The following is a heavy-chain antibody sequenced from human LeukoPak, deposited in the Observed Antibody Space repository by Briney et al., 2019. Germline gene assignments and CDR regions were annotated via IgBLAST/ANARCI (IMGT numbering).Heavy chain of an antibody. CDR1: GFSLNTSGMC. J-gene: IGHJ4*02. CDR3: ARIRALAQINYFDY. V-gene: IGHV2-70*11. CDR2: IDWDDDK. D-gene: IGHD1-1*01. Sequence: SGPTLVNPTQLLRLTCTFSGFSLNTSGMCVNWIRQPPGKALEWLARIDWDDDKYYSTSLKTRLTISKDTSKNQVVLTMTNMDPVDTATYYCARIRALAQINYFDYWGQGTLVTVSS.